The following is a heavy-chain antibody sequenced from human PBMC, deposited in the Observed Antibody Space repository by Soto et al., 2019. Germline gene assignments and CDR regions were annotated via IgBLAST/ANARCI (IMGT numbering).Heavy chain of an antibody. V-gene: IGHV3-48*02. Sequence: GGSLRLSCAASGFTFSSYSMNWVRQAPGKGLEWVSYISSSSSTIYYADSVKGRFTISRDNAKNSLYLQMNSLRDEDTAVYDCASAGYYDSSGYYRDAFDIWGQGTMVTVSS. CDR2: ISSSSSTI. J-gene: IGHJ3*02. CDR1: GFTFSSYS. CDR3: ASAGYYDSSGYYRDAFDI. D-gene: IGHD3-22*01.